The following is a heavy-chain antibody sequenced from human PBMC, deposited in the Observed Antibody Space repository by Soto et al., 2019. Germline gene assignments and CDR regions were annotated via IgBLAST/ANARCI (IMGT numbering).Heavy chain of an antibody. CDR3: ARGDFSVTTFNY. Sequence: EVQLVESGGGLVKPGGSLRLSCAASGFTFSSYSMNWVGQAPGKGLEWVSSISSSSSYVYYADSVKGRFTISRDNAKNSLYLQMNSLRAEDTAVYYCARGDFSVTTFNYWGQGTLVTVSS. D-gene: IGHD4-17*01. V-gene: IGHV3-21*01. J-gene: IGHJ4*02. CDR1: GFTFSSYS. CDR2: ISSSSSYV.